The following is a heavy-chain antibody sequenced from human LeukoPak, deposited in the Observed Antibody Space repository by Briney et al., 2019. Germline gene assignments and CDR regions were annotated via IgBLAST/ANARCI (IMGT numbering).Heavy chain of an antibody. CDR3: ARGSSWSYYYYYGMDV. CDR2: IYYSGST. Sequence: PSETLSLTCTVSGGSISSGGYYWNWIRQHPGKGPEWIGYIYYSGSTYYNPSLKSRVTISVDTSKNQFSLKLSSVTAADTAVYYCARGSSWSYYYYYGMDVWGQGTTVTVSS. V-gene: IGHV4-31*03. D-gene: IGHD6-13*01. J-gene: IGHJ6*02. CDR1: GGSISSGGYY.